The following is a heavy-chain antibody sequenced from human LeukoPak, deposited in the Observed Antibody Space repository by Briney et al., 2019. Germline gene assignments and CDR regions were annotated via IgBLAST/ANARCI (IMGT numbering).Heavy chain of an antibody. Sequence: SVKVSCKASGYTFTGYYMHWVRQAPGQGLEWMGGIIPIFGTANYAQKFQGRVAITADESTSTAYMELSSLRSEDTAVYYCALTFSSGWVDLYYYYYMDVWGKGATVIVSS. J-gene: IGHJ6*03. V-gene: IGHV1-69*13. CDR3: ALTFSSGWVDLYYYYYMDV. D-gene: IGHD6-19*01. CDR1: GYTFTGYY. CDR2: IIPIFGTA.